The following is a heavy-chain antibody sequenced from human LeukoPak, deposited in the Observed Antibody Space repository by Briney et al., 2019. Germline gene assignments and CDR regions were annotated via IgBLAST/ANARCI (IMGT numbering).Heavy chain of an antibody. V-gene: IGHV3-7*01. Sequence: GGSLRLSCAASGFTFSSYWMSWVRQAPGKGLEWVANIKQDGSEKYYVDSVKGRFTISRDNAKNSLYLQMNSLRAEDTAVYYCASWDGYCSGGSCFDYWGQGTLATVSS. J-gene: IGHJ4*02. D-gene: IGHD2-15*01. CDR2: IKQDGSEK. CDR3: ASWDGYCSGGSCFDY. CDR1: GFTFSSYW.